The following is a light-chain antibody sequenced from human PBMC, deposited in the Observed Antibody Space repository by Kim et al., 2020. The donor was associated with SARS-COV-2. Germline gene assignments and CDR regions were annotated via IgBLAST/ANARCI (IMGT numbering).Light chain of an antibody. J-gene: IGKJ1*01. CDR2: DAS. CDR1: QNVGRN. V-gene: IGKV3-15*01. Sequence: SPGERATLSCRASQNVGRNLAWYQQKPGQAPRLLMSDASTRATGIPARFSGSGAGTDFTLTISNLQSDDFAVYYCQQYDNWPPKTFGQGTKVDIK. CDR3: QQYDNWPPKT.